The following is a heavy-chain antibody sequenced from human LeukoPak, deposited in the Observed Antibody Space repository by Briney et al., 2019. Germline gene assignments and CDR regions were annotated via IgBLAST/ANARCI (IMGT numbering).Heavy chain of an antibody. CDR2: IYYSGST. CDR3: ARVDSSNWYEYRGYFDY. D-gene: IGHD6-13*01. J-gene: IGHJ4*02. Sequence: PSETLSLTCTVSGGSISSSSYYWGWIRQPPGKGLEWIGSIYYSGSTYYNPSLKSRVTISVDTSKNQFSLKLSSVTAADTAVYYCARVDSSNWYEYRGYFDYWGQGTLVTVSS. CDR1: GGSISSSSYY. V-gene: IGHV4-39*07.